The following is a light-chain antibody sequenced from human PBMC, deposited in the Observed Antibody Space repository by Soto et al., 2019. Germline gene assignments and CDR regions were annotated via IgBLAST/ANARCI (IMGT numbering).Light chain of an antibody. CDR3: QQYNSYPWT. V-gene: IGKV1-5*03. J-gene: IGKJ1*01. Sequence: DIQMTQSPSTLSGSVGDRVTITCRASETIASYVNWYQQKPGKAPKLLIYKASSLESGVPSRFSGSGSGTEFTLTISSLQPDDFATYYCQQYNSYPWTFGQGTKVDI. CDR1: ETIASY. CDR2: KAS.